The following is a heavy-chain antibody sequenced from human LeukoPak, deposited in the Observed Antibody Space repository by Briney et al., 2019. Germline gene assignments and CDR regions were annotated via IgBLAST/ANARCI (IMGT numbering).Heavy chain of an antibody. D-gene: IGHD6-6*01. J-gene: IGHJ5*02. Sequence: GESLKISCKGSGYSFTSYWIGWVRQMPGKGLEWMGIIYPGDSDTRYSPSFQGQVTISADKSISTAYLLWSSLKASDTAMYYCARLPIIEYSSSHWFDPWGQGTLVTVSS. CDR2: IYPGDSDT. CDR3: ARLPIIEYSSSHWFDP. CDR1: GYSFTSYW. V-gene: IGHV5-51*01.